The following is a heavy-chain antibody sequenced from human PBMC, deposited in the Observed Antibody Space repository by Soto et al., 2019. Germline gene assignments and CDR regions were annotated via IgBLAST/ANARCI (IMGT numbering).Heavy chain of an antibody. Sequence: SETLSLTCTVSGGSISSYYWSWIRQPPGKGLEWIGYIYYSGSTNYNPSLKSRVTISVGTSKNQFSLKLSSVTAADTAVYYCASLASSWYLRDYWGQGTLVTVSS. D-gene: IGHD6-13*01. CDR3: ASLASSWYLRDY. J-gene: IGHJ4*02. CDR2: IYYSGST. V-gene: IGHV4-59*01. CDR1: GGSISSYY.